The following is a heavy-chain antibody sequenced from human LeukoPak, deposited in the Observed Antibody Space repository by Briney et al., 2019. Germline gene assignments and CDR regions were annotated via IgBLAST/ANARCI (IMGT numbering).Heavy chain of an antibody. CDR3: ARRVIVATIDY. Sequence: SETLSLTCTVSGGCISSSSYYWAWIRQPPGKGLEWIGSIYYSGSTYYNPSLKSRVTISADTSKNQFSLKLSSVTAADTAVYFCARRVIVATIDYWGQGTLVTVSS. CDR2: IYYSGST. CDR1: GGCISSSSYY. J-gene: IGHJ4*02. D-gene: IGHD5-12*01. V-gene: IGHV4-39*01.